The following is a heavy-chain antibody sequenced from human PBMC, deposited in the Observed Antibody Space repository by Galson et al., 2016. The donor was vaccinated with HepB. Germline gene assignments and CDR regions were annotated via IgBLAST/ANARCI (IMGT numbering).Heavy chain of an antibody. CDR2: ISASGAGT. CDR1: GFTFSSDA. CDR3: AKEISVAGVNGLPSDY. V-gene: IGHV3-23*01. D-gene: IGHD6-19*01. Sequence: SLRLSCAASGFTFSSDAMSWVRQAPEKGLEWVSGISASGAGTYYADSVKGRFTISRDNFKNTLYLQMNSLRAEDTAVYYRAKEISVAGVNGLPSDYWGQGTLVTVSS. J-gene: IGHJ4*02.